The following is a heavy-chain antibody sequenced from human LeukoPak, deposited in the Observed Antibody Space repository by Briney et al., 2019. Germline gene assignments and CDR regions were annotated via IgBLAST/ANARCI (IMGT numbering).Heavy chain of an antibody. CDR1: GFTFSSYG. Sequence: LPGRSLRLSCAASGFTFSSYGMHWVRQAPGKGLEWVPGILYDGTNKDYADSVKGRFTISRDNSKNALYLQMNSLRAEDTAVYYCAKDNTYYYDSSGYYSDVHFDHWGQGTLVTVSS. V-gene: IGHV3-30*18. CDR3: AKDNTYYYDSSGYYSDVHFDH. J-gene: IGHJ4*02. D-gene: IGHD3-22*01. CDR2: ILYDGTNK.